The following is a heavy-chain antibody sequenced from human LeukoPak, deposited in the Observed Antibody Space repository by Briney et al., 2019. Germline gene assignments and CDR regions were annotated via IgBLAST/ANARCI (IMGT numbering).Heavy chain of an antibody. CDR2: TQYDGNKK. J-gene: IGHJ4*02. CDR3: VKDLRYCSGGSCYY. D-gene: IGHD2-15*01. V-gene: IGHV3-30*02. CDR1: GFTFRNFG. Sequence: GGSLRLSCAASGFTFRNFGMHWVRQAPGKGLEWVAYTQYDGNKKFYTDSVKGRFTISRDNSKNTLSLLMNSLRAEDTAVYFCVKDLRYCSGGSCYYWGQGTLVTVSS.